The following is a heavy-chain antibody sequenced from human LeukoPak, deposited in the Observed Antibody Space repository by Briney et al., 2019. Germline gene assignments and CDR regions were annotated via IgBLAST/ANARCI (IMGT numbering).Heavy chain of an antibody. CDR2: ISNNGRNK. D-gene: IGHD3-22*01. CDR3: TRDLTGHYSIDY. Sequence: GGSLRLSCAASGFTFSKYWMSWVRQAPGKGLEWVAFISNNGRNKDYADSVKGRFTISRDNSKNTLYLQVNSLRPDDTAVYYCTRDLTGHYSIDYWGQGTLVTVSS. CDR1: GFTFSKYW. J-gene: IGHJ4*02. V-gene: IGHV3-30*03.